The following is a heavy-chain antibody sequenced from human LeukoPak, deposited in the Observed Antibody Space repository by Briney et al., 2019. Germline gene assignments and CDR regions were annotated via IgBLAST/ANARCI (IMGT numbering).Heavy chain of an antibody. CDR3: ARDRGDGYDYFWDY. CDR1: GGSISSYY. V-gene: IGHV4-59*01. D-gene: IGHD5-12*01. J-gene: IGHJ4*02. CDR2: VYFSGST. Sequence: SETLSLTCTVSGGSISSYYWSWIRQPPGKGLEWIGYVYFSGSTNYNPSLKSRVTMSVDTSKTQFSLRLSSVTAADTAVYYCARDRGDGYDYFWDYWGQGTLVTVSS.